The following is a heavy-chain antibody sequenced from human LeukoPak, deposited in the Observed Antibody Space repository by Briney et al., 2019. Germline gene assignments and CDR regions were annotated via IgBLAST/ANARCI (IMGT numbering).Heavy chain of an antibody. CDR1: GYSFTSYW. CDR3: ARGPIVGATKSYYYYMDV. D-gene: IGHD1-26*01. J-gene: IGHJ6*03. V-gene: IGHV5-51*01. Sequence: AASPKISCKGSGYSFTSYWIGWVRQMPGKGLEWMWTIYPGDSDTRYSPSFQVQVIISADKSISTAYLQWSSLKASDTAMYYCARGPIVGATKSYYYYMDVWGKGTTVTVSS. CDR2: IYPGDSDT.